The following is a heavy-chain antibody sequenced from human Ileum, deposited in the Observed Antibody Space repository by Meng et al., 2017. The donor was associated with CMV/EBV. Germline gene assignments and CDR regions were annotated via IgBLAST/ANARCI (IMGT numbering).Heavy chain of an antibody. V-gene: IGHV3-7*01. J-gene: IGHJ4*02. CDR2: IKQDGSEK. CDR3: ARQDWGHCSSTSCYDPFDY. CDR1: GFTFSSYW. D-gene: IGHD2-2*01. Sequence: GGSLRLSCAASGFTFSSYWMSWVRQAPGNGLEWVANIKQDGSEKYYVDSVKGRFTISRDNAKNSLYLQMNSLRAEDTAVYYCARQDWGHCSSTSCYDPFDYWGQGTLVTVSS.